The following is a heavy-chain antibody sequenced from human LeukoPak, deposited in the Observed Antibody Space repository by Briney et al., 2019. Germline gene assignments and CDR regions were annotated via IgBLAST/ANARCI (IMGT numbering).Heavy chain of an antibody. V-gene: IGHV4-38-2*02. CDR1: GYFISRGFY. D-gene: IGHD3-22*01. CDR2: TFHSGTT. CDR3: ARDYYDRSGYVFEY. Sequence: SQTLSLPCTASGYFISRGFYWAWLGQPPGKGLEWIGRTFHSGTTYYNPYHPALKSRATISADTSKNQFSLKLSSVTAAGTAVYYWARDYYDRSGYVFEYWGQGSLVTVSS. J-gene: IGHJ4*02.